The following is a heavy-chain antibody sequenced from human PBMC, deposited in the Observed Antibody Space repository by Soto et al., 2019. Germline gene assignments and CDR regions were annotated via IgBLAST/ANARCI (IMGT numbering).Heavy chain of an antibody. CDR3: ARAFRSRGYYFDY. J-gene: IGHJ4*02. Sequence: SETLSLTCTVSGGSISSYYWSWIRQPPGKGLEWIGYIYYSGSTNYNPSLKSRVTISVDTSKNQFSLKLSSVTAADTAVYYCARAFRSRGYYFDYCDQ. CDR2: IYYSGST. D-gene: IGHD3-10*01. V-gene: IGHV4-59*01. CDR1: GGSISSYY.